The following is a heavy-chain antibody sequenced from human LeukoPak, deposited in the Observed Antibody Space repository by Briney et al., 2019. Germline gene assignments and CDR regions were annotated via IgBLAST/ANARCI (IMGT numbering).Heavy chain of an antibody. Sequence: PSETLSLTCTVSGGSISSYYWSWIRQPPGKGLEWIGYIYYSGSTNYNPSLKSRVAISIDTSKNQFSLQMSSVSAADTAVYYCGREGHYSQNVNSYYMDVWGKGTTVTVSS. CDR2: IYYSGST. D-gene: IGHD4-11*01. J-gene: IGHJ6*03. V-gene: IGHV4-59*01. CDR3: GREGHYSQNVNSYYMDV. CDR1: GGSISSYY.